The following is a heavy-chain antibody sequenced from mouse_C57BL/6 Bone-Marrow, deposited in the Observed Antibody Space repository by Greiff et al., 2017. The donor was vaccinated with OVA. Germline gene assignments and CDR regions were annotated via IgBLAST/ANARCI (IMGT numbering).Heavy chain of an antibody. CDR3: ARLLGGSSSYWYFDV. J-gene: IGHJ1*03. CDR2: IIGGGGNT. V-gene: IGHV5-9*01. CDR1: GFTFSSYS. D-gene: IGHD1-1*01. Sequence: EVQVLESGGGLVKPGGSLKLSCAASGFTFSSYSMSWVRQTPGQGLEWVATIIGGGGNTNYPDSVKGRITISGDNAKNTLYLQMSRLRSEDTALYYGARLLGGSSSYWYFDVWGKGTTVTVSS.